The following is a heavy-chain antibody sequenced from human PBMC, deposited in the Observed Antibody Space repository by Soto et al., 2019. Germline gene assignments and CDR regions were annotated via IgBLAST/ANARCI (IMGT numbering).Heavy chain of an antibody. Sequence: QVQLQESGPGLVKPSETLSLTCTVSGGSVSSGSYYWSWIRQPPGKGLEWIGYIYSTGSGNYNPSLKSRVTISVDTSKNQFALKLSSVIAADTAVYYCAGTSVVTPGYWGQGTLVTVSS. CDR2: IYSTGSG. V-gene: IGHV4-61*01. CDR3: AGTSVVTPGY. CDR1: GGSVSSGSYY. D-gene: IGHD2-21*02. J-gene: IGHJ4*02.